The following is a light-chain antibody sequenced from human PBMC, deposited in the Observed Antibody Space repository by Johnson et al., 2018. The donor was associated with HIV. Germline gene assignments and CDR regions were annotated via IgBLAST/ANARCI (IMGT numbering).Light chain of an antibody. CDR1: SSNIEKNY. V-gene: IGLV1-51*01. Sequence: QSVLTQPPSVSAAPGQKVTISFSGSSSNIEKNYVSWYQQLPERAPKLLIYDNDKRPSGIPDRFSGSKSGTSATLGIAGLQTGDEADYFCGTWDTILQTFVFGTGTEVSVL. CDR2: DND. J-gene: IGLJ1*01. CDR3: GTWDTILQTFV.